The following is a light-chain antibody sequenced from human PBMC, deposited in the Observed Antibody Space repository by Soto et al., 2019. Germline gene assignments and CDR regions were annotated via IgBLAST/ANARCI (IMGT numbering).Light chain of an antibody. Sequence: EIVLTQSPATLSLSPGERATLSCRASQSVSSYLAWYQQKPGQAPRLLIYDASNMATGIPARFSGSGSGTDFTLTISSLEPEDFVVYYCQQRSNWLWTFGQGTKVEIK. CDR3: QQRSNWLWT. CDR2: DAS. V-gene: IGKV3-11*01. J-gene: IGKJ1*01. CDR1: QSVSSY.